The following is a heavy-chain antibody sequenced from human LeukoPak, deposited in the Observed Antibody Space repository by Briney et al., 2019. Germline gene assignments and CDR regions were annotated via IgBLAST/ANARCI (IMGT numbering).Heavy chain of an antibody. CDR3: ARGSMVRGASGYFDY. CDR2: INHSGST. CDR1: GGSFSGYY. J-gene: IGHJ4*02. Sequence: SETLSLTCAVYGGSFSGYYWSWVHQPPGKGLEWIGEINHSGSTNYNPSLTSRVTISVDTSKNQFSLKLSPVTAADTAVYYCARGSMVRGASGYFDYWGQGPLVTVSS. D-gene: IGHD3-10*01. V-gene: IGHV4-34*01.